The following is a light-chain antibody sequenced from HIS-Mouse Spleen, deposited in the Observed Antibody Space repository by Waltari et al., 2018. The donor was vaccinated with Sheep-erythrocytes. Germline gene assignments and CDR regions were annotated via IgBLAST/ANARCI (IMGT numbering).Light chain of an antibody. CDR2: EVS. V-gene: IGLV2-14*01. J-gene: IGLJ3*02. Sequence: QSALTQPASVSGSPGQSITISCTGTSSDVGGXNXVSWYQQHPGKAPKLMIYEVSNRPSGVSNRFSGSKSGNTASLTISGLQAEDEADYYCSSYTSSSTWVFGGGTKLTVL. CDR3: SSYTSSSTWV. CDR1: SSDVGGXNX.